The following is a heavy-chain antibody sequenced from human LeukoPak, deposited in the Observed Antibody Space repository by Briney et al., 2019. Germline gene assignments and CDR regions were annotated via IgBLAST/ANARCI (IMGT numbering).Heavy chain of an antibody. J-gene: IGHJ5*02. D-gene: IGHD7-27*01. CDR1: RVTFRSYW. Sequence: GGSPRLSCADSRVTFRSYWTHWVRQSPGRGLLWVSHINTADIITMYADSVKGRFTISRDNAKNSLYLQMNSLRAEDTAVYYCARANWGSSWFDPWGQGTLVTVSS. CDR3: ARANWGSSWFDP. CDR2: INTADIIT. V-gene: IGHV3-74*03.